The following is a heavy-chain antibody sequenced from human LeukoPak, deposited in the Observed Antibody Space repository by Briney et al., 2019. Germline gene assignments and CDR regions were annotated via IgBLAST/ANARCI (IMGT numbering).Heavy chain of an antibody. CDR3: ARVQSPKWGSGERYFDY. CDR2: IRSDGSDI. Sequence: PGGSLRLSCEASGFTFNTYGMHWVRQAPGKGLEGVAVIRSDGSDIYYADSVKGRFTISRDNSKSTLYLQMNSLRAEDTALYYCARVQSPKWGSGERYFDYWGQGTLVTVSS. V-gene: IGHV3-33*01. D-gene: IGHD7-27*01. J-gene: IGHJ4*02. CDR1: GFTFNTYG.